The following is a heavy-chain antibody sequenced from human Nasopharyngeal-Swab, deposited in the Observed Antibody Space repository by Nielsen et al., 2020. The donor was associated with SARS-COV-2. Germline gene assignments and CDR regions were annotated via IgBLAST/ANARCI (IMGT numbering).Heavy chain of an antibody. Sequence: GESLKISCAASGFTVSSNYMSWVRQAPGKGLEWVSVIYSGGSTYYADSVKGRFTISRDNSKNTLFLQMNSLRTEDTAVYYCATGAVSGTTYAEYFQNWGQGTLVTVSS. CDR1: GFTVSSNY. D-gene: IGHD1-26*01. V-gene: IGHV3-53*05. CDR3: ATGAVSGTTYAEYFQN. CDR2: IYSGGST. J-gene: IGHJ1*01.